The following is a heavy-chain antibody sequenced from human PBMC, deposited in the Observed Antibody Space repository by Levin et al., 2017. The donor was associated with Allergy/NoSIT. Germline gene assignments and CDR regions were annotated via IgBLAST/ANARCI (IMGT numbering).Heavy chain of an antibody. CDR3: AKENYGDPAFDY. D-gene: IGHD4-17*01. J-gene: IGHJ4*02. Sequence: GGSLRLSCAASGFTFSSYGMHWVRQAPGKGLEWVAVISYDGSNKYYADSVKGRFTISRDNSKNTLYLQMNSLRAEDTAVYYCAKENYGDPAFDYWGQGTLVTVSS. V-gene: IGHV3-30*18. CDR2: ISYDGSNK. CDR1: GFTFSSYG.